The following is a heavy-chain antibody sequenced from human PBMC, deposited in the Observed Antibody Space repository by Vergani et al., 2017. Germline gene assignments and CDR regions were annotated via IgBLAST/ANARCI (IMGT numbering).Heavy chain of an antibody. V-gene: IGHV3-21*01. J-gene: IGHJ4*02. CDR2: ISDSSYI. D-gene: IGHD3-10*01. Sequence: EVQLVESGGGLVKPGGSLRLSCAASGFTFSSYSMNWVRQAPGKGLEWVSFISDSSYIYYADSVKGRFTISRDNAKNSLYLQMNSLRAEDTAVYYCARAPMVRGVAFDYWGQGTLVTVSS. CDR1: GFTFSSYS. CDR3: ARAPMVRGVAFDY.